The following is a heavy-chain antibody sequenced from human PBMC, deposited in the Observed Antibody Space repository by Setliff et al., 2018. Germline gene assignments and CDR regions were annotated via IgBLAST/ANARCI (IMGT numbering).Heavy chain of an antibody. V-gene: IGHV3-21*05. Sequence: PGGSLRLSCVASGFTFSSYSMNWVRQAPGKGLEWVSYISSSGTDMYYVDSVKGRFTISRDNAKNSLYLQMNSLRAEDTAVYYCARDHVYGSQYYYYYYGMDVWGQGTTVTVSS. CDR1: GFTFSSYS. CDR3: ARDHVYGSQYYYYYYGMDV. D-gene: IGHD3-10*01. CDR2: ISSSGTDM. J-gene: IGHJ6*02.